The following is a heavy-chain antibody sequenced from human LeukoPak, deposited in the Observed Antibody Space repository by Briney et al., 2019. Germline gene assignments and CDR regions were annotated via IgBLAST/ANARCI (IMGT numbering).Heavy chain of an antibody. J-gene: IGHJ4*02. Sequence: SVKVSCKASGGTFSSYAISWVRQAPGQGLEWMGGIIPIFGTANYAQKFQGRVTITADESTSTAYMELSSLRSEDTAVYYCARWTADYYDSSGCLDYWGQGTLVTVSS. CDR3: ARWTADYYDSSGCLDY. V-gene: IGHV1-69*13. D-gene: IGHD3-22*01. CDR1: GGTFSSYA. CDR2: IIPIFGTA.